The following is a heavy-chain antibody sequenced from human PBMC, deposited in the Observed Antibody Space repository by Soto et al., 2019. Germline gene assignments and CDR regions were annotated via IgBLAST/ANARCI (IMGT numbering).Heavy chain of an antibody. D-gene: IGHD5-18*01. V-gene: IGHV4-59*08. CDR1: GGSISSYY. Sequence: SETLSLTCTVSGGSISSYYWSWIRQPPGKGLEWIGYIYYSGSTNYNPSLKSRVTISVDTSKNQFSLKLSSVTAADTAVYYCARVRGYSQLDAWGQGTMVTVSS. J-gene: IGHJ3*01. CDR3: ARVRGYSQLDA. CDR2: IYYSGST.